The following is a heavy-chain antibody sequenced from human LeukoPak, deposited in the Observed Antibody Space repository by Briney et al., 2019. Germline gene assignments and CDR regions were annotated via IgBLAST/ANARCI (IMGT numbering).Heavy chain of an antibody. Sequence: SETLSLTCGVSGYSISSGYFWGWIRQPPGKGLEWIGSIYHSGSTYYNPSLKSRVTMSVDTSKNQFSLKVSSVTAADTAVYYCTRDLPYSSGWYVGNWGQGTLVTVSS. CDR2: IYHSGST. D-gene: IGHD6-19*01. V-gene: IGHV4-38-2*02. CDR1: GYSISSGYF. J-gene: IGHJ4*02. CDR3: TRDLPYSSGWYVGN.